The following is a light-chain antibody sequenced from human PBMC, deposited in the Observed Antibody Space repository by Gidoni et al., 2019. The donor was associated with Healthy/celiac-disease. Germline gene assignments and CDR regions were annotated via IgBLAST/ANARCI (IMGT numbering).Light chain of an antibody. Sequence: DIQMTQSPSSLSASVGDRVTITCRASQSSSSYLNWYQQKPGKAPKLLIYAASSLQSGVPSRFSGSGSGTDFTLTIRSLQPEDFATYYCQQSYSTPWTFGQGTKVEIK. CDR1: QSSSSY. CDR3: QQSYSTPWT. V-gene: IGKV1-39*01. CDR2: AAS. J-gene: IGKJ1*01.